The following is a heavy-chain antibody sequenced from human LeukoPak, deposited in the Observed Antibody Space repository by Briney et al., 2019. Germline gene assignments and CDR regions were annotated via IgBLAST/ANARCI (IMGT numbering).Heavy chain of an antibody. CDR3: AKVWTLRSLPDY. V-gene: IGHV3-23*01. Sequence: GGSLRLSCAASGFTFSSYAMSWVRQAPGKGLEWVSAISGSGGSTYHADSVKGRFTISRDNSKNTLYLQMNSLRAEDTAVYYCAKVWTLRSLPDYWGQGTLVTVSS. J-gene: IGHJ4*02. CDR2: ISGSGGST. CDR1: GFTFSSYA. D-gene: IGHD3/OR15-3a*01.